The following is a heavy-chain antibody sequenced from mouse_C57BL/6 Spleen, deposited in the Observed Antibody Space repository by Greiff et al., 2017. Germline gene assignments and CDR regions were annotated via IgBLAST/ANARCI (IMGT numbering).Heavy chain of an antibody. CDR2: ISPRDGST. V-gene: IGHV1-55*01. J-gene: IGHJ4*01. D-gene: IGHD1-1*01. Sequence: VQLQQPGAELVKPGASVKMSCKASGYTFTSYWITWVKQRPGQGLEWIGDISPRDGSTKYNEKFKGKATLTADKSFSAAYMQLNILTSEDSAVYFCAGICLYYGSSYTSYAMDYWGQGTSVTVSS. CDR1: GYTFTSYW. CDR3: AGICLYYGSSYTSYAMDY.